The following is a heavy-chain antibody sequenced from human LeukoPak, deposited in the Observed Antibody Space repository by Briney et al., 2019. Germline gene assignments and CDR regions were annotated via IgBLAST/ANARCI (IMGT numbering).Heavy chain of an antibody. Sequence: GASVTVSRKASGGTFSSYAISWVRQPPAQGLEWMGRIIPIRGIANNAQKFQGRITITANNYTNTAYMQLSSMRSDDAAVYYCSRGSNYYYSGMDVWGQGTTVTVSS. V-gene: IGHV1-69*04. CDR2: IIPIRGIA. CDR3: SRGSNYYYSGMDV. J-gene: IGHJ6*02. D-gene: IGHD1-26*01. CDR1: GGTFSSYA.